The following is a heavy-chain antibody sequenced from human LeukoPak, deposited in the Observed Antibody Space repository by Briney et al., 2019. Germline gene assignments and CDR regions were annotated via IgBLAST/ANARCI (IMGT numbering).Heavy chain of an antibody. V-gene: IGHV4-59*11. J-gene: IGHJ6*03. CDR2: IYYSGST. Sequence: SETLSLTCTVSGVSLSSHYSSWIRQPPGEGLEWIGYIYYSGSTNYNPSLKSRVTISGDTSKNQFSLKLSSVTAADTDAYYCARDGEPDDFWSGDDYYYYMDVWGKGTTVTVSS. CDR1: GVSLSSHY. CDR3: ARDGEPDDFWSGDDYYYYMDV. D-gene: IGHD3-3*01.